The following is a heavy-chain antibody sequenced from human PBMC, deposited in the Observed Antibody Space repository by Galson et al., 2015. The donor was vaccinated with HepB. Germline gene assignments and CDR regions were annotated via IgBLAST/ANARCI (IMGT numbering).Heavy chain of an antibody. CDR1: GFTFSIYW. Sequence: SLRLSCAASGFTFSIYWMHWVRQAPGKGLVWVSRINSDGSSTSYADSVKGRFTISRDNAKNTLYLQMNSLRAEDTAVYYCASGTTMTTSFYYYYGLDVWGQGTTVTVSS. CDR2: INSDGSST. CDR3: ASGTTMTTSFYYYYGLDV. V-gene: IGHV3-74*01. J-gene: IGHJ6*02. D-gene: IGHD4-17*01.